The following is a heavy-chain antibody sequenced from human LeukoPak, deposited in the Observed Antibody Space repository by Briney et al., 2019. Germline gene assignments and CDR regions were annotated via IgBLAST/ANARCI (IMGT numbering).Heavy chain of an antibody. D-gene: IGHD4-17*01. V-gene: IGHV4-39*01. CDR1: GGSISSRPYY. Sequence: SETLSLTCTVSGGSISSRPYYWGWIRQPPGKGLEWLGSFDYSGSTYYKPSLKSRVTISVDTSKNQFSLKLNSVTAADTAVYYCARAGYGDSDFDYWGQGTLVTVSS. CDR3: ARAGYGDSDFDY. CDR2: FDYSGST. J-gene: IGHJ4*02.